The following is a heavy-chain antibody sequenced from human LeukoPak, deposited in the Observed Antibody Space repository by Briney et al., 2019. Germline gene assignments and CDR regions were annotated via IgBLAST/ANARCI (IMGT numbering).Heavy chain of an antibody. J-gene: IGHJ4*02. CDR3: AVVTAVIDY. D-gene: IGHD2-21*02. CDR2: INPSGGNT. Sequence: ASVKVSCKASGYTFTSYYVHWLRQAPGQGLEWMGIINPSGGNTSYAQKFQGRVTMTRDTSTSTVYMELSSLGSEDTAVYYCAVVTAVIDYWGQGTLVTVSS. CDR1: GYTFTSYY. V-gene: IGHV1-46*01.